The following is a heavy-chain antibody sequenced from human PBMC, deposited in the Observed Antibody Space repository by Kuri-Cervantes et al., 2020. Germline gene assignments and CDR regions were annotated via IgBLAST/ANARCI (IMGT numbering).Heavy chain of an antibody. CDR3: ARARKDYYDSSGYGYYMDA. J-gene: IGHJ6*03. CDR2: ISSSSSTI. Sequence: GGSLRLSCAASGFTFSSYSMNWVRQAPGKGLEWVSYISSSSSTIYYADSVKGRFTISRDNAKNSLYLQMNSLRAEDTAVYYCARARKDYYDSSGYGYYMDAWGKGTTVTVSS. D-gene: IGHD3-22*01. CDR1: GFTFSSYS. V-gene: IGHV3-48*01.